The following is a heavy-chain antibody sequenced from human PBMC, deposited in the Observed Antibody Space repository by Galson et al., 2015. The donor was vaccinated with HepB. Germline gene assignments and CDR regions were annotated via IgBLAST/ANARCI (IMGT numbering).Heavy chain of an antibody. D-gene: IGHD1-1*01. J-gene: IGHJ6*02. V-gene: IGHV1-69*13. CDR3: ARDPGTPRTGYGMDV. Sequence: SVKVSCKASGGTFSSYAISWVRQAPGQGLEWMGGIIPIFGTANYAQKFQGRVTVTADESTSTAYMELSSLRSEDTAVYYCARDPGTPRTGYGMDVWGQGTTVTVSS. CDR1: GGTFSSYA. CDR2: IIPIFGTA.